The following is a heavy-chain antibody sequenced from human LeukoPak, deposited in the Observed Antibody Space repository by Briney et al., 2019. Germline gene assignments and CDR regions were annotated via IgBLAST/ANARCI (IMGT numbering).Heavy chain of an antibody. D-gene: IGHD2-15*01. CDR2: IYYSGST. V-gene: IGHV4-31*03. CDR3: ARGYCSGGSCYRSHPGFDY. J-gene: IGHJ4*02. CDR1: GGSISSGGYY. Sequence: SETQSLTCTVSGGSISSGGYYWSWIRQHPGKGLEWIGYIYYSGSTYYNPSLKSRVTISVDTSKNQFSLKLSSVTAADTAVYYCARGYCSGGSCYRSHPGFDYWGQGTLVTVSS.